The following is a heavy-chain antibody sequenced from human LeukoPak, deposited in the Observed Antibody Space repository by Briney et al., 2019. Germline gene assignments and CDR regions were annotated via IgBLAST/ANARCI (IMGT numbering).Heavy chain of an antibody. V-gene: IGHV3-30-3*01. CDR2: ISYDGSNK. CDR3: ASDDSSGSSFDY. D-gene: IGHD3-22*01. Sequence: PGGSLRLSCAASGFTFSSYAMHWVRQAPGKGLEWVAVISYDGSNKYYADSVKGRFTISRDNSKNTLYLQMNSLRAEDTAVYYCASDDSSGSSFDYWGQGTLVTVSS. CDR1: GFTFSSYA. J-gene: IGHJ4*02.